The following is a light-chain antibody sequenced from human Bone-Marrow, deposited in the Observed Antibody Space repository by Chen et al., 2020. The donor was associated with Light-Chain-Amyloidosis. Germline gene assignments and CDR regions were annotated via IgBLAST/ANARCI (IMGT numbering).Light chain of an antibody. Sequence: SYELTQPPSVSVSPGQTARITCSGDDLPTKYAYWYQQKPGQAPVLVIHRETERPSGISERFSASSSGTPATLTIRGVKAEDAADYHCQSADTSGTYAVIFGGGTKRTVL. CDR1: DLPTKY. V-gene: IGLV3-25*03. J-gene: IGLJ2*01. CDR3: QSADTSGTYAVI. CDR2: RET.